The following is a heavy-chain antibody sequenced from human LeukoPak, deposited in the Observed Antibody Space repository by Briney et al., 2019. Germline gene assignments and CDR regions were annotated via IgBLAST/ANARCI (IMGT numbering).Heavy chain of an antibody. CDR2: LSYDGSNK. D-gene: IGHD3-22*01. V-gene: IGHV3-30*03. Sequence: GGSLRLSCAASGFTFSSYGMHWVRQAPGKGLEWVAVLSYDGSNKYYADSVKGRFTISRDNSKNTLYLQMNSLRAEDTAVYYCARDRVVVVIGAGAFDIWGQGTMVTVSS. CDR1: GFTFSSYG. J-gene: IGHJ3*02. CDR3: ARDRVVVVIGAGAFDI.